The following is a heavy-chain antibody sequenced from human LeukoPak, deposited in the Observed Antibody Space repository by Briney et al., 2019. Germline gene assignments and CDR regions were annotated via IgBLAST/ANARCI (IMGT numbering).Heavy chain of an antibody. D-gene: IGHD5-18*01. CDR3: ARERESGRYSSSAFDI. CDR2: IYYSGST. V-gene: IGHV4-59*01. Sequence: SETLSLTCTVSGGSISSYYWSWIRQPPGKGLEWIGYIYYSGSTNYNPSRKSRVTISVDTSKNQFSLKLSSVTAADTAVYYCARERESGRYSSSAFDIWGQGTMVTVSS. CDR1: GGSISSYY. J-gene: IGHJ3*02.